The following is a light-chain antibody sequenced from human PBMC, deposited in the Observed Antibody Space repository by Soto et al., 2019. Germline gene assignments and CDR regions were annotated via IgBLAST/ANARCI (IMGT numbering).Light chain of an antibody. V-gene: IGKV1-39*01. CDR1: QSISSY. J-gene: IGKJ4*01. CDR2: AAS. Sequence: DAQMNQSPSSLSASVGDSIAITCRASQSISSYLNWYQQKPGKAPKLLISAASILQSGVPSRFSGSGSGTDFTLTISNLQPEDFAGYYCQQSYIIPLTFGGGTKVDIK. CDR3: QQSYIIPLT.